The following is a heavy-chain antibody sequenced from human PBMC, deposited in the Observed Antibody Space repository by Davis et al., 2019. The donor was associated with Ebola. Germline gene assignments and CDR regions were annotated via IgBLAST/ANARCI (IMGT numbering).Heavy chain of an antibody. Sequence: GESLKISCAASGFTFSSYAMSWVRQAPGKGLEWVANIKQDGSEKYYVDSVKGRFTISRDNAKNSLYLQMNSLRAEDTAVYYCAREGRYCSGGSCYLPMIWGQGTLVTVSS. CDR2: IKQDGSEK. V-gene: IGHV3-7*03. D-gene: IGHD2-15*01. J-gene: IGHJ4*02. CDR3: AREGRYCSGGSCYLPMI. CDR1: GFTFSSYA.